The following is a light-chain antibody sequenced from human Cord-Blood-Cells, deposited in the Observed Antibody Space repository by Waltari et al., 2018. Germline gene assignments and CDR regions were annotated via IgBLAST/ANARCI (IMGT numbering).Light chain of an antibody. CDR2: EGS. V-gene: IGLV2-23*01. CDR1: RSAVWSYNL. CDR3: CSYAGSSTFYV. J-gene: IGLJ1*01. Sequence: QSALTQPASVSGSPGQSIPISCTGTRSAVWSYNLLSWYQQHPGKAPKLMIYEGSKRPSGVSNRFSGSKSGNTASLTISGLQAEDEADYYCCSYAGSSTFYVFGTGTKVTVL.